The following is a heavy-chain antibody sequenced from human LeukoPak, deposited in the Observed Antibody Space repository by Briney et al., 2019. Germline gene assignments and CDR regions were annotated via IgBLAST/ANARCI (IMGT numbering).Heavy chain of an antibody. Sequence: GGSLRLSCAASGFTFSAYWMSWVRQAPGKGLEWVASIKEDGSEKQYVASVKGRFTISRDNAKNSLHLEMNSLRAEDTAIYYCARATASNWFDPWGQGTLVTVSS. CDR3: ARATASNWFDP. J-gene: IGHJ5*02. CDR1: GFTFSAYW. CDR2: IKEDGSEK. D-gene: IGHD2-21*01. V-gene: IGHV3-7*01.